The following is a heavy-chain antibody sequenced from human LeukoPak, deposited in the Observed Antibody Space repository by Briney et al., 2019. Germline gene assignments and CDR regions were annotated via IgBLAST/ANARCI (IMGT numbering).Heavy chain of an antibody. CDR3: ASGLRFLEWSHGDY. Sequence: SVKVSCKVSGGTFSSYAISWVRQAPGQGLEWMGGIIPIFGTANYAQKFQGRVTITADESTSTAYMELSSLRSEDTAVYYCASGLRFLEWSHGDYWGQGTLVTVSS. CDR2: IIPIFGTA. V-gene: IGHV1-69*13. J-gene: IGHJ4*02. D-gene: IGHD3-3*01. CDR1: GGTFSSYA.